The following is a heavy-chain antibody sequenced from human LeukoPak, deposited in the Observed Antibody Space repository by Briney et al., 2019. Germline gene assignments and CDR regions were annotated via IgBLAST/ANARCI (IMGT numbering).Heavy chain of an antibody. D-gene: IGHD3-22*01. J-gene: IGHJ4*02. CDR1: GFPFSNSD. V-gene: IGHV3-33*06. Sequence: PGGSLRLSCIASGFPFSNSDMHWLRQAPGKGLEGVAVIWDNGNNKYYVDSVNGRFTISRDNSKNTLHLQMNSLRAEDTAMYYCAKGGHCTSSSCYYFDSWGQGALVTVSA. CDR2: IWDNGNNK. CDR3: AKGGHCTSSSCYYFDS.